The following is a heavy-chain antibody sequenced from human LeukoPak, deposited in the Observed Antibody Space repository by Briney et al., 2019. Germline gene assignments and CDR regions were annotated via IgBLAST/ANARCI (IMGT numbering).Heavy chain of an antibody. D-gene: IGHD6-13*01. Sequence: PSETLSLTCTVSGGSISSGGYYWSWIRQPPGKGLEWIGYIYHSGSTYYNPSLKSRVTISVDRSKNQFSLKLSSVTAADTAVYYCASYIAAAGNFDYWGQGTLVTVSS. CDR2: IYHSGST. CDR3: ASYIAAAGNFDY. V-gene: IGHV4-30-2*01. CDR1: GGSISSGGYY. J-gene: IGHJ4*02.